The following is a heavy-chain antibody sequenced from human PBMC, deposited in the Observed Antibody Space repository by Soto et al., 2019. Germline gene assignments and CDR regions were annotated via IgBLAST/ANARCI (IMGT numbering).Heavy chain of an antibody. D-gene: IGHD2-2*01. CDR2: ISYDGSNE. J-gene: IGHJ6*02. CDR1: GFTFSDYG. V-gene: IGHV3-30*18. CDR3: AKDKEYQLLLRMGYV. Sequence: PGGSLRLSCAASGFTFSDYGMHWVRQAPGKGLEWVAVISYDGSNEYYADSVKGRFTISRDNSKNTLFLQMESLRAEDTAVYYCAKDKEYQLLLRMGYVCGQGTTLTV.